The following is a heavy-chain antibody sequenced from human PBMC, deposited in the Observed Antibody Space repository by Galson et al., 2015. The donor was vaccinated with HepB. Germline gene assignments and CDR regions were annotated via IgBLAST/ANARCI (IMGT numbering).Heavy chain of an antibody. D-gene: IGHD3-22*01. J-gene: IGHJ4*02. Sequence: SLRLSCAASGFTFSSYGMHWVRQAPGKGLEWVAVISYDGSNKYYADSVKGRFTISRDNSKNTLYLQMNSLRAEDAAVYYCVKDFQTTYYYDSSGYYPDYWGQGTLVTVSS. V-gene: IGHV3-30*18. CDR2: ISYDGSNK. CDR3: VKDFQTTYYYDSSGYYPDY. CDR1: GFTFSSYG.